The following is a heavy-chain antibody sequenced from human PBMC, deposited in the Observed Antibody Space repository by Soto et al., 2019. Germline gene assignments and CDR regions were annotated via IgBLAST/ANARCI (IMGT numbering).Heavy chain of an antibody. D-gene: IGHD3-22*01. CDR2: ISGSGSST. CDR3: AKTGHYDSSGYCLTLFFDS. J-gene: IGHJ4*02. Sequence: EVQLLESGGGLVQPGGSLRLSCGASGFTFSNYAMDWVRQAPGKGLEWVSGISGSGSSTYYADSVKGRFTISRDNSKNTLYLQMNSLRAEDTAVYYCAKTGHYDSSGYCLTLFFDSWGQGTLVTVSS. CDR1: GFTFSNYA. V-gene: IGHV3-23*01.